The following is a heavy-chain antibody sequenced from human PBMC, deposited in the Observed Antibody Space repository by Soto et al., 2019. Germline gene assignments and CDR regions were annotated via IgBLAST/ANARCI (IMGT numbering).Heavy chain of an antibody. J-gene: IGHJ3*02. V-gene: IGHV3-7*01. CDR3: ARDGTPYYYDSSGYYPGAFDI. CDR1: GFTFSSYW. D-gene: IGHD3-22*01. Sequence: EVQLVESGGGLVQPGGSLRLSCAASGFTFSSYWMSWVRKAPGKGLEWVANIKQDGSEKYYVDSVKGRFTISRDNAKNSLYLQMNSLRAEDTAVYYCARDGTPYYYDSSGYYPGAFDIWGQGTMVTVSS. CDR2: IKQDGSEK.